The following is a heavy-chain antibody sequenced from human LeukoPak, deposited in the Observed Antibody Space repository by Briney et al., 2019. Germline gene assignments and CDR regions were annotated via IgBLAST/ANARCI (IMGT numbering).Heavy chain of an antibody. CDR2: TSSGGGVN. CDR3: ARDLGARGY. J-gene: IGHJ4*02. Sequence: GGSLRLSCTTSGFTLRDYTMNWVRQAPGKRLEWLASTSSGGGVNFYADAVKGRFSISRDNGENSVYLQMNSMRAEDTAIYYCARDLGARGYWGQGTLVTVSS. CDR1: GFTLRDYT. V-gene: IGHV3-21*01. D-gene: IGHD3-16*01.